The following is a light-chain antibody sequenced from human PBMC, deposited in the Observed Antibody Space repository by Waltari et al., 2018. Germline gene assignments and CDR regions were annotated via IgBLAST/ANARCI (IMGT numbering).Light chain of an antibody. CDR2: GAS. CDR1: QNISPY. V-gene: IGKV1-39*01. J-gene: IGKJ1*01. CDR3: QQSHTPPWT. Sequence: DIQMTQSPYSLSASVGDRVTITCRASQNISPYLNWYQQKPGKVPEVLIYGASSLQGGVPSRFSGGGSGTDFTLTIDSLQPEDLATYYCQQSHTPPWTFGQGTKVEIK.